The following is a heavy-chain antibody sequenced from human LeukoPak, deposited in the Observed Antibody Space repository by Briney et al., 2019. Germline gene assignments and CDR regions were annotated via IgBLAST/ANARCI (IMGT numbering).Heavy chain of an antibody. Sequence: PGGSLRLSCTASGFTFSSYGMHWVRQAPGKGLEWVADIWYDGSNKYYADSVKGRFTISRDNSKNTLYLQMNSLRAEDTAVYYCAKDRSFYDSSGYYDYWGQGTLVTVSS. CDR2: IWYDGSNK. D-gene: IGHD3-22*01. V-gene: IGHV3-33*06. CDR1: GFTFSSYG. CDR3: AKDRSFYDSSGYYDY. J-gene: IGHJ4*02.